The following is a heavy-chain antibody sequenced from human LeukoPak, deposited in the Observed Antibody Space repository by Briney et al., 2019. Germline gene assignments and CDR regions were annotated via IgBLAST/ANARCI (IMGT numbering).Heavy chain of an antibody. CDR1: GFTFSSYA. J-gene: IGHJ6*02. D-gene: IGHD2-15*01. V-gene: IGHV3-23*01. CDR2: ISGSGGST. CDR3: AKTKGYCSGGSCYSYYYYGMDV. Sequence: GGSLRLSCEASGFTFSSYAMSWVRQAPGKGLEWVSAISGSGGSTYHADSVKGRFTISRDNSKNTLYLQMNSLRAEDTAVYYCAKTKGYCSGGSCYSYYYYGMDVWGQGTTVTVSS.